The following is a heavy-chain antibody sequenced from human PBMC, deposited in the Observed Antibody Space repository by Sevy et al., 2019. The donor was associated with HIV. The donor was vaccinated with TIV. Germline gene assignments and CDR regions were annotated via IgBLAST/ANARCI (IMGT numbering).Heavy chain of an antibody. CDR1: GYTLTELS. CDR2: FDPEDGET. CDR3: ATAVSDIVVVPAAEGCHGMDI. Sequence: ASVKVSCKVSGYTLTELSMHWVRQAPGKGLEWMGGFDPEDGETIYSQKFQGRVTMTEDTSTDTAYMELSSLRSEDTAVYYCATAVSDIVVVPAAEGCHGMDIWGQGTTVTVSS. D-gene: IGHD2-2*01. J-gene: IGHJ6*01. V-gene: IGHV1-24*01.